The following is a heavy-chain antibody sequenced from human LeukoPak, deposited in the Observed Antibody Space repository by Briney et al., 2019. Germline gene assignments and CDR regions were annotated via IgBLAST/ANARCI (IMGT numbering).Heavy chain of an antibody. J-gene: IGHJ4*02. CDR2: IYHSGST. CDR3: ARVAMVPF. CDR1: GYSISSGYY. V-gene: IGHV4-38-2*02. Sequence: KPSETLSLTCTVSGYSISSGYYWGWIRQPPGKGLEWIGSIYHSGSTYYNPSLKSRVTISVDTSKNQFSLKLSSVTAADTAVYYCARVAMVPFWGQGTLVTVSS. D-gene: IGHD5-18*01.